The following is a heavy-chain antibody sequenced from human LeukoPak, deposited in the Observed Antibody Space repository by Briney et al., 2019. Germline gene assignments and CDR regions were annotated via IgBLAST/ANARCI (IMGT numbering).Heavy chain of an antibody. CDR3: TRFHGAYYGDY. CDR1: GFTFGDYT. J-gene: IGHJ4*02. D-gene: IGHD3-10*01. V-gene: IGHV3-49*04. CDR2: IRSKAYGGTT. Sequence: GGSLRLSCTASGFTFGDYTMSWVRQAPGKGLEWVGFIRSKAYGGTTEYAASVKGRFTISRDDSKSIAYLQMNSLKTEDTAVYYCTRFHGAYYGDYWGQGTLVTVSS.